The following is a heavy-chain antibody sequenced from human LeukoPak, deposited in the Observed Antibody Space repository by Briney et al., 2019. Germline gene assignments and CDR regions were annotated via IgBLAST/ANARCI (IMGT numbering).Heavy chain of an antibody. CDR3: ARDPLNCSGGSCHFDY. CDR1: GGTFSSYA. J-gene: IGHJ4*02. Sequence: GASVKVSCRASGGTFSSYAISWVRQAPGQGLEWMGGIIPIFGTANYAQKFQGRVTITTDESTSTAYMELSSLRSEDTAVYYCARDPLNCSGGSCHFDYWGQGTLVTVSS. CDR2: IIPIFGTA. D-gene: IGHD2-15*01. V-gene: IGHV1-69*05.